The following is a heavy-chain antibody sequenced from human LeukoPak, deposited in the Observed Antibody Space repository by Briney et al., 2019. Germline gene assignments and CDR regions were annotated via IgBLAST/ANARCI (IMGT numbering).Heavy chain of an antibody. CDR3: ARHYYSRDHNWFVP. CDR2: IYYSGST. CDR1: GGSISSSSYY. D-gene: IGHD4-11*01. J-gene: IGHJ5*02. V-gene: IGHV4-39*01. Sequence: SETLSLTCTVSGGSISSSSYYWGWIRQPPGKGLEWFGSIYYSGSTYYNPSPKSRVTIPVDTSKDQFSVKLSSVTAADTAVYYCARHYYSRDHNWFVPWGQGTLVTVSS.